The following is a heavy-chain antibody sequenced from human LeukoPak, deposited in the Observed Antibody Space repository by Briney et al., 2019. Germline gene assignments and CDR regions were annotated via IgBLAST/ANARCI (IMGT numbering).Heavy chain of an antibody. CDR3: ARDLRAHNFYFDY. CDR1: GFTFSSYS. Sequence: GGSLRLSCAAPGFTFSSYSMNWVRQAPGKGLEWVSSISSSSSYIYYAGSVKGRFTISRDNAKNSLYLQMNSLRAEDTAVYYCARDLRAHNFYFDYWGQGTLVTVSS. J-gene: IGHJ4*02. V-gene: IGHV3-21*01. CDR2: ISSSSSYI.